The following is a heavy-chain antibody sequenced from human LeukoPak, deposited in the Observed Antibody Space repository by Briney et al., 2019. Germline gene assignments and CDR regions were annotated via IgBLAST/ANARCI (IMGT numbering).Heavy chain of an antibody. CDR2: ISSSSSTI. CDR1: GFTFSSYS. CDR3: AKDRGIVGAIQYYFDY. V-gene: IGHV3-48*01. J-gene: IGHJ4*02. Sequence: GGSLRLSCAASGFTFSSYSMNWVRQAPGKGLEWVSYISSSSSTIYYADSVKGRFTISRDNAKNSLYLQMNSLRAEDTAVYYCAKDRGIVGAIQYYFDYWGQGTLVTVSS. D-gene: IGHD1-26*01.